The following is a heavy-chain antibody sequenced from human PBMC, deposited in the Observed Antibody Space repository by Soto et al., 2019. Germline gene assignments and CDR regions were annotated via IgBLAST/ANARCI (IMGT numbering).Heavy chain of an antibody. CDR2: IWYDGSNK. V-gene: IGHV3-33*01. Sequence: QVQLVESGGGVVQPRRSLRLSCAASGFTFSSYGMHWVRQAPGKGLEWVAVIWYDGSNKYYADSVKGRFTISRDNSKNTLYLQMNSLRAEDTAVYYCARSGVAGDYYGMDVWGQGTTVTVSS. J-gene: IGHJ6*02. D-gene: IGHD6-19*01. CDR1: GFTFSSYG. CDR3: ARSGVAGDYYGMDV.